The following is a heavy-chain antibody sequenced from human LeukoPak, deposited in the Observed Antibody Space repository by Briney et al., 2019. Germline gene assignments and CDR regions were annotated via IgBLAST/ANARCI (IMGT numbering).Heavy chain of an antibody. J-gene: IGHJ3*02. D-gene: IGHD3-22*01. CDR1: GFTFSSYA. CDR2: IYSGGST. CDR3: AREGDYYDSSGYPDAFDI. Sequence: GGSLRLSCAASGFTFSSYAMSWVRQAPGKGLEWVSVIYSGGSTYYADSVKGRFTISRDNSKNTLYLQMNSLRAEDTAVYYCAREGDYYDSSGYPDAFDIWGQGTMVTVSS. V-gene: IGHV3-66*01.